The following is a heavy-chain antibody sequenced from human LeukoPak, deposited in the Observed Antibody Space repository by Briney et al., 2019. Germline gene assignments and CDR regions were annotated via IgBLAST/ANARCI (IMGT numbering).Heavy chain of an antibody. Sequence: GGSLRLSCAASGISFSSHGMHWVRQAPGKGLEWVAVIWYDGSNIYYADSVKGRFTISRDNAKNSLYLQMNSLRAEDTAVYYCARDIPANKYYYGMDVWGQGTTVTVSS. D-gene: IGHD2-2*01. J-gene: IGHJ6*02. CDR3: ARDIPANKYYYGMDV. CDR1: GISFSSHG. V-gene: IGHV3-33*01. CDR2: IWYDGSNI.